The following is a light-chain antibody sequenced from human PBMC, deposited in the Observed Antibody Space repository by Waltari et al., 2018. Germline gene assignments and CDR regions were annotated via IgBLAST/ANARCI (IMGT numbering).Light chain of an antibody. CDR1: SSDVGGYNY. Sequence: QSALTQPASVSGSPGQSITISCTGTSSDVGGYNYVSWFQQHPGKAPKLMIYEVMNRPPGVSNRFSGPKSGNTASLTISGLQAEDEADYYCYSTTDNNLGVFGPGTRVTVL. J-gene: IGLJ1*01. V-gene: IGLV2-14*01. CDR3: YSTTDNNLGV. CDR2: EVM.